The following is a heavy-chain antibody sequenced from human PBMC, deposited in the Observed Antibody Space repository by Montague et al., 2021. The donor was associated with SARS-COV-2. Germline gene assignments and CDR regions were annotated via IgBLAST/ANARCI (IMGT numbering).Heavy chain of an antibody. CDR3: ARSYGTTVVTRAFDY. Sequence: PALVNPTQTLTLTCTFSGFSLSTSGMCVSWIRQPPGKAPEWLTLIDWDDDKYYSTSLKTRLTISKDTSKNQVVLTMTNMDPVDTATYYCARSYGTTVVTRAFDYWGQGTLVTVSS. CDR1: GFSLSTSGMC. D-gene: IGHD4-23*01. V-gene: IGHV2-70*01. J-gene: IGHJ4*02. CDR2: IDWDDDK.